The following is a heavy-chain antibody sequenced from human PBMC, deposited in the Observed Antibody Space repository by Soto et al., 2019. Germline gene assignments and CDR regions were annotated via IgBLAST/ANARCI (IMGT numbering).Heavy chain of an antibody. J-gene: IGHJ4*02. CDR2: INHSGST. CDR3: ARSIAVAGKNDY. V-gene: IGHV4-34*01. CDR1: GGSFSGYY. Sequence: SETLSLTCAVYGGSFSGYYWSWIRQPPGKGLEWLGEINHSGSTNYNPSLKSRVTISVDTSKNQFSLQLSSVTAADTAVYYCARSIAVAGKNDYWGQGTLVTVSS. D-gene: IGHD6-19*01.